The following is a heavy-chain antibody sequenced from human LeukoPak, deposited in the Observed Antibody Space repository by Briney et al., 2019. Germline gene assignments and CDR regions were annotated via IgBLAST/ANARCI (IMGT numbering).Heavy chain of an antibody. J-gene: IGHJ4*02. CDR3: ARDKDDYGNLSFDY. CDR1: GYTFTGYY. D-gene: IGHD4-11*01. Sequence: ASVKVSCKASGYTFTGYYMHWVRQAPGQGLEWMGWINPNSGGTNYAQKLQGRVTMTRDTSISTAYMELSRLRSDDTAVYYCARDKDDYGNLSFDYWAREPWSPSPQ. CDR2: INPNSGGT. V-gene: IGHV1-2*02.